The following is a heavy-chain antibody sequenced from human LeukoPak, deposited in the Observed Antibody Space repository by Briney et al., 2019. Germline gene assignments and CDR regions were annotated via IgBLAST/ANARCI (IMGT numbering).Heavy chain of an antibody. CDR3: ARALTPYYYDSSGYYPYFDY. CDR2: INPNSGGT. J-gene: IGHJ4*02. V-gene: IGHV1-2*02. CDR1: GYTFTGYY. Sequence: ASVKVSCKASGYTFTGYYMHWVRQAPGQGLEWMGWINPNSGGTNYAQKFQGRVTMTRDTSISTSYMELSRLRSDDTAVYYCARALTPYYYDSSGYYPYFDYWGQGTLVTVSS. D-gene: IGHD3-22*01.